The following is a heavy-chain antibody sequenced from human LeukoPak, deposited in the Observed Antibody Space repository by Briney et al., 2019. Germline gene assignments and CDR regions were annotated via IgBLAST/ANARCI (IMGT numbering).Heavy chain of an antibody. J-gene: IGHJ3*02. CDR1: GFTFSSYA. V-gene: IGHV3-23*01. CDR2: ISAGGDNT. Sequence: GGSLRLSCAASGFTFSSYAMSWVRQAPGRGLEWVSTISAGGDNTYYADSVKGRFTISRDNSKNTLYLHMNSLRAEDTAVYSCTFFAPYDTFDIWGQGTMVTVSS. D-gene: IGHD2/OR15-2a*01. CDR3: TFFAPYDTFDI.